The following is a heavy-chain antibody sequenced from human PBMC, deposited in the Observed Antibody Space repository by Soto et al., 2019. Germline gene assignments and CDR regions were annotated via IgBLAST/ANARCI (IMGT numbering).Heavy chain of an antibody. Sequence: SETLSLTCTVSGGSISSGDYYWSWIRQPPGKGLEWIGYIYYSGSTYYNPSLKSRVTISVDTSKNQFSLKLSSATAADTAVYYCASQVSSPYYYYGMDVWGQGTTVTVSS. J-gene: IGHJ6*02. V-gene: IGHV4-30-4*01. D-gene: IGHD6-13*01. CDR3: ASQVSSPYYYYGMDV. CDR2: IYYSGST. CDR1: GGSISSGDYY.